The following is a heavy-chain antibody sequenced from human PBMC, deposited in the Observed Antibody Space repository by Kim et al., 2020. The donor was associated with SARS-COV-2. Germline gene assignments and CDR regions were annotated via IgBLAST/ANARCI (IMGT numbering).Heavy chain of an antibody. CDR3: ASLNPIRNSSSWPLGIYYYYDYGMDV. Sequence: GGSLRLSCAASGFTVSSNYMSWVRQAPGKGLEWVSVIYSGGSTYYADSVKGRFTISRHNSKNTLYLQMNSLRAEDTAVYYCASLNPIRNSSSWPLGIYYYYDYGMDVWGQGTTVTVSS. V-gene: IGHV3-53*04. J-gene: IGHJ6*02. CDR1: GFTVSSNY. CDR2: IYSGGST. D-gene: IGHD6-13*01.